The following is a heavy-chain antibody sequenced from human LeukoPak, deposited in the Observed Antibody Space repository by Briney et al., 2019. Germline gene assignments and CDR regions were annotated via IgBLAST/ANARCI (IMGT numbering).Heavy chain of an antibody. CDR2: LYIDGST. V-gene: IGHV3-53*04. CDR3: ARGKLANTIYGMDV. D-gene: IGHD1-1*01. CDR1: GFTVSNNY. J-gene: IGHJ6*02. Sequence: PGGSLRLSCAASGFTVSNNYMSWVRQAPGKGLEWVSVLYIDGSTYYADSVKGRFTISRQNSKNTLYLQMNSLRDEDTAVYHCARGKLANTIYGMDVWGQGTTVTVSS.